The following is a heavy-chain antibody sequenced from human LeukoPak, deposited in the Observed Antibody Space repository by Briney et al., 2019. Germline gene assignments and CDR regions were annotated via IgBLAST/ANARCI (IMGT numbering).Heavy chain of an antibody. D-gene: IGHD3-3*01. CDR2: INHSGST. Sequence: SETLSLTCAVYGGSFSGYYWSWIRQPPGKGLEWIGEINHSGSTNYNPSLKSRVTISVDTSKNQFSLKLSSVTAADTAVYYCARGRALRFLEWLPGGDYYYYMDVWGKGTTVTASS. CDR3: ARGRALRFLEWLPGGDYYYYMDV. CDR1: GGSFSGYY. J-gene: IGHJ6*03. V-gene: IGHV4-34*01.